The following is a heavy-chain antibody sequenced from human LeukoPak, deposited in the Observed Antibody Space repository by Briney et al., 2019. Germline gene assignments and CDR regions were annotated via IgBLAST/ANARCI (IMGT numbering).Heavy chain of an antibody. D-gene: IGHD3-3*01. V-gene: IGHV1-69*13. CDR2: IIPIFGTA. J-gene: IGHJ4*02. CDR3: FGGTLDY. CDR1: GGTVTTYT. Sequence: AASVKVSCKASGGTVTTYTLTWVRQAPGQGLEWMGGIIPIFGTANYAQKFQGRVTITADESTSTAYMELSSLRSEDTAVYYCFGGTLDYWGQGTLVTVSS.